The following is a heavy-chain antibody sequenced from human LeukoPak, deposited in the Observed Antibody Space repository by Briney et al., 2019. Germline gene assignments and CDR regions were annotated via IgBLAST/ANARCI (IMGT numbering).Heavy chain of an antibody. CDR1: GFTFSSYS. D-gene: IGHD1-7*01. V-gene: IGHV3-48*01. CDR2: ISSSSSTI. J-gene: IGHJ6*03. CDR3: ARGFTGDIWNYAHYMDV. Sequence: GGSLRLSCAASGFTFSSYSMNWVRQAPGKGLEWVSYISSSSSTIYYADSVKGRFTISRDNAKNSLYLQMNSLRAEDTAVYYCARGFTGDIWNYAHYMDVWGKGTTGTVSS.